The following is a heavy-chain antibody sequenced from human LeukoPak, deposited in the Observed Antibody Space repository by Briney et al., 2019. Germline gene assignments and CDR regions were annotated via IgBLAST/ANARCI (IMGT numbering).Heavy chain of an antibody. Sequence: SETLSLTCTVSGGSISSDGYSWNWIRQPPGKGLEWIGFIHDSGSTYYNPSLKSRVSISRDMSKNQLSLMLSSVTAADTAVYYCARGFGAGNYYYGWFDPWGQGTLVSVSS. D-gene: IGHD3-10*01. CDR3: ARGFGAGNYYYGWFDP. V-gene: IGHV4-30-4*01. CDR2: IHDSGST. J-gene: IGHJ5*02. CDR1: GGSISSDGYS.